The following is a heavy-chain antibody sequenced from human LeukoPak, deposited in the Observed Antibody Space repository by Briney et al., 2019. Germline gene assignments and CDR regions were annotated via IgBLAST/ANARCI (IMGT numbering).Heavy chain of an antibody. D-gene: IGHD2-2*01. Sequence: ASVKVSCKASGGTFSSYAISWVRQAPGQGLEWMGGIIPIFGTANYAQKFQGRVTITADESTSTAYMELSSLRSEDTAVFYCARDRPFQLPPYYGMDVWGKGTTVTVSS. J-gene: IGHJ6*04. CDR2: IIPIFGTA. CDR3: ARDRPFQLPPYYGMDV. V-gene: IGHV1-69*13. CDR1: GGTFSSYA.